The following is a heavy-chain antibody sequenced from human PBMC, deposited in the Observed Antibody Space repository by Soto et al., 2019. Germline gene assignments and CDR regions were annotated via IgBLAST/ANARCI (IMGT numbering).Heavy chain of an antibody. CDR2: INSDGSST. D-gene: IGHD2-21*02. V-gene: IGHV3-74*01. Sequence: EVQLVESGGGLVQPGGSLRLSCAASGFTFSSYWMHWVRQAPGKGLVWVSRINSDGSSTTYADSVKGRVTISRDNAKNTLYLQMNSLRAEDTAVYYCARAYGGNYPSDSWGQGTLVTVSS. J-gene: IGHJ4*02. CDR3: ARAYGGNYPSDS. CDR1: GFTFSSYW.